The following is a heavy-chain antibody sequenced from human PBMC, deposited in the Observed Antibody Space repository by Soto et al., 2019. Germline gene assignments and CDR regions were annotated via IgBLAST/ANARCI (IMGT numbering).Heavy chain of an antibody. CDR2: INHSGST. V-gene: IGHV4-34*01. CDR3: ARGNTVMVGYY. Sequence: QVQLQQWGAGLLKPSETLSLTCAVSGGSFSGYYWSWIPQPPGKGLEWIGEINHSGSTNYNPSLKSRVTISVDTSKNQFTLKLSSVTAADTAVYYCARGNTVMVGYYWGQGTLVTVSS. J-gene: IGHJ4*02. CDR1: GGSFSGYY. D-gene: IGHD4-17*01.